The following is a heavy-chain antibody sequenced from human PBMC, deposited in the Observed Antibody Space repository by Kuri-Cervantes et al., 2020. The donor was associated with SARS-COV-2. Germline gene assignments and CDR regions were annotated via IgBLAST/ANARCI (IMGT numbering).Heavy chain of an antibody. CDR2: ISYDGSNK. V-gene: IGHV3-30*11. CDR1: GFAFSIYA. Sequence: GGSLRLSCAASGFAFSIYAMHWVRQAPGKGLEWVAVISYDGSNKYYADSVKGRFTISRDNSKNTLYLQMNSLRAEDTAVYYCARDRDGRRGLHEYFQHWGQGTLVTVSS. D-gene: IGHD5-24*01. CDR3: ARDRDGRRGLHEYFQH. J-gene: IGHJ1*01.